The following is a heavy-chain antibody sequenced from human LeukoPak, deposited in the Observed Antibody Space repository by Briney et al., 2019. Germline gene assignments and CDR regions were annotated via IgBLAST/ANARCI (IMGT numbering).Heavy chain of an antibody. CDR1: GFTLSNRW. Sequence: GSLRLSCAASGFTLSNRWMTWVRQVPGRGPEWVANVNRDGSETYYLDSVKGRFTISKDNAKNSLYLQMNSLRAEDTALYHCARNNGMDVWGQGTTVIVSS. V-gene: IGHV3-7*03. CDR2: VNRDGSET. J-gene: IGHJ6*02. CDR3: ARNNGMDV.